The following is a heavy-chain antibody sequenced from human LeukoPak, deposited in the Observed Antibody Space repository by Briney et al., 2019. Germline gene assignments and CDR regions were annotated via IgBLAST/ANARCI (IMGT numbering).Heavy chain of an antibody. D-gene: IGHD6-13*01. CDR3: AKDSSSWTNVFDY. J-gene: IGHJ4*02. Sequence: GGSLRLSCAASGFSFSSYGMYWVRQAPGKGLEWVAFIRYDGSNKYYADSVKGRFTISRDNSKNTLYLQMNSLRPENTAVYYCAKDSSSWTNVFDYWGQGTLVTVSS. CDR2: IRYDGSNK. V-gene: IGHV3-30*02. CDR1: GFSFSSYG.